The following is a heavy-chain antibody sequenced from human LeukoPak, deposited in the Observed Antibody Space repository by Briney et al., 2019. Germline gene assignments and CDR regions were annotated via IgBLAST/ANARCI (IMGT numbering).Heavy chain of an antibody. Sequence: GGSLRLSCADSGFTFSRYWMSWVRQAPGQGLEWLANIKQDGSETYYVDSVRGRFTISRDNAKNSLYLQMNSLRAEDTAVYYCARDRADILTGYNDAFDIWGHGTMVTVSS. D-gene: IGHD3-9*01. CDR3: ARDRADILTGYNDAFDI. CDR1: GFTFSRYW. J-gene: IGHJ3*02. CDR2: IKQDGSET. V-gene: IGHV3-7*01.